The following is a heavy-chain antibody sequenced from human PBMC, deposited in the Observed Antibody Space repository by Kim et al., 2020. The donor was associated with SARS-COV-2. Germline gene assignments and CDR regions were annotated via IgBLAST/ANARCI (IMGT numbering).Heavy chain of an antibody. CDR3: TTESVKELRYFDWLLLPFDY. CDR1: GFTFSNAW. J-gene: IGHJ4*02. CDR2: IKSKTDGGTT. V-gene: IGHV3-15*01. Sequence: GGSLRLSCAASGFTFSNAWMSWVRQAPGKGLEWVGRIKSKTDGGTTDYAAPVKGRFTISRDDSKNTLYLQMNSLKTEDTAVYYCTTESVKELRYFDWLLLPFDYWCQGTLVTVSS. D-gene: IGHD3-9*01.